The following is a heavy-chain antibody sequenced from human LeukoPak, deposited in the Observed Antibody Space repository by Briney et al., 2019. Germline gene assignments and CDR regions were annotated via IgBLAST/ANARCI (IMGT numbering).Heavy chain of an antibody. CDR1: GYTFTSYG. J-gene: IGHJ4*02. D-gene: IGHD2-2*01. CDR2: ISAYNGNT. CDR3: ARDGRSGRYCSSTSCSVFDY. V-gene: IGHV1-18*01. Sequence: ASVKVSCKAPGYTFTSYGISWVRQAPGQGLEWMGWISAYNGNTNYAQKLQGRVTMTTDTSTSTAYMELRSLRSDDTAVYYCARDGRSGRYCSSTSCSVFDYWGQGTLVTVSS.